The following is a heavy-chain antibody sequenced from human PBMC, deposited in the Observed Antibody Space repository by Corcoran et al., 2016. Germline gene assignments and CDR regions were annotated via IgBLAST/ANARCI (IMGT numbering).Heavy chain of an antibody. V-gene: IGHV5-51*01. CDR2: IYPGYSDT. CDR3: AGLGAGYERRQLSEGGFDF. Sequence: EVQLVQSGVEVNKPGESLKISCKGSGYSFTTSWIGWVRQMPGNGLAWMGVIYPGYSDTRYSPSFQGQVTISPDKSISTAYLEWSSLEASGSAVYYCAGLGAGYERRQLSEGGFDFWGQGTLVTVSS. CDR1: GYSFTTSW. D-gene: IGHD3-3*01. J-gene: IGHJ4*02.